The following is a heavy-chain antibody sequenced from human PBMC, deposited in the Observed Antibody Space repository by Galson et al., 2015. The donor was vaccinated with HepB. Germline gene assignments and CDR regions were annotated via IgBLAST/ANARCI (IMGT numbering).Heavy chain of an antibody. CDR1: GYTFTSYA. CDR3: ASERWREGYCSSTSCYRNYYYGMDV. J-gene: IGHJ6*02. CDR2: INAGNGNT. D-gene: IGHD2-2*02. Sequence: SVKVSCKASGYTFTSYAMHWVRQAPGQRLEWMGWINAGNGNTKYSQKFQGRVTITRDTSASTAYMELSSLRSEDTAVYYCASERWREGYCSSTSCYRNYYYGMDVWGQGTTVTVSS. V-gene: IGHV1-3*01.